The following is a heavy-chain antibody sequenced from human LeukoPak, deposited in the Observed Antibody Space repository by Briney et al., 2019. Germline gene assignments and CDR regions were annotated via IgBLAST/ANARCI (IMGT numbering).Heavy chain of an antibody. D-gene: IGHD3-3*01. CDR3: ARVTTSYDNVGWYLDK. Sequence: GASVKVSCKANGYTFTDYYMHWVRQAPGQGLEWIGWISPKSGDTRYAQAFQDRVTMTRDTSISTAYMELTRLKSDDTAVFYCARVTTSYDNVGWYLDKWGQGTLVTVSS. J-gene: IGHJ4*02. CDR2: ISPKSGDT. CDR1: GYTFTDYY. V-gene: IGHV1-2*02.